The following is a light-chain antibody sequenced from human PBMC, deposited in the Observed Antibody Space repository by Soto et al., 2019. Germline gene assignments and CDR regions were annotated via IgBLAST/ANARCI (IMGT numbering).Light chain of an antibody. CDR1: QSISSW. J-gene: IGKJ5*01. V-gene: IGKV1-5*01. CDR2: DAS. CDR3: QQYNSYSPPIT. Sequence: DIQMTQSPSTLSASVGDRVTITCWASQSISSWLAWYQQKPGKAPKLLIYDASSLESGVPSRFSGSGSGTEFTLTISSLQPDDFATYYCQQYNSYSPPITFGQGTRLEIK.